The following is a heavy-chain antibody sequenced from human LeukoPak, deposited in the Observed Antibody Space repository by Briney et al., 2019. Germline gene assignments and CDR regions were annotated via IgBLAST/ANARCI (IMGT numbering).Heavy chain of an antibody. V-gene: IGHV3-7*01. D-gene: IGHD3-22*01. Sequence: GGSLRLSCAASGFTFSSYWMSWVRQAPGKGLEWVANIKQDGSEKYYVDSVKGRFTISRDNSKNTLYLQMNSLRAEDTAVYYCARVSPRYDSSGYPDYWGQGTLVTVSS. J-gene: IGHJ4*02. CDR2: IKQDGSEK. CDR1: GFTFSSYW. CDR3: ARVSPRYDSSGYPDY.